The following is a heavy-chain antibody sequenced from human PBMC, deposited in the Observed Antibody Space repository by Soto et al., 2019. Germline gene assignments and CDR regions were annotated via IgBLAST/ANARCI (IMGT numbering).Heavy chain of an antibody. J-gene: IGHJ4*02. D-gene: IGHD4-17*01. V-gene: IGHV3-7*02. Sequence: EVQLVESGGGLVQPGGSLRLSCAGSGFTFSDYGMGWIRQAPGKGLEWVANIKKDGSTQYYVDSVRGRFTISRDNAKNSVYLHMNSLRVEDTAVYYCARHGDYVFDYWGQGTLVTASS. CDR1: GFTFSDYG. CDR2: IKKDGSTQ. CDR3: ARHGDYVFDY.